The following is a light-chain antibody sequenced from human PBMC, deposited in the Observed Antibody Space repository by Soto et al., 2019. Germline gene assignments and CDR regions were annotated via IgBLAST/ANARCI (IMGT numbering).Light chain of an antibody. V-gene: IGKV1-13*02. CDR3: QQLNSYPIT. J-gene: IGKJ5*01. CDR2: AAS. Sequence: AIQVTQSPSSLSASVGDRVTITCRTSQGIRSALGWYQQKPGKVPKLLIYAASTLQSGVPSRFSGSGSGTDFTLTISSLQSEDFATYYCQQLNSYPITFGQGTRLEIK. CDR1: QGIRSA.